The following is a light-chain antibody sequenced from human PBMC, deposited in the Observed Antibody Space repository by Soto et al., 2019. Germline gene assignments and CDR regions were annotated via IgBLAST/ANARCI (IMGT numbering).Light chain of an antibody. Sequence: DIQMTQSPSTLSASVGDRVTITCRARQRIDRWLAWYQQKPGKAPNLLSYKTANLESGVPSRFSGSGSWTEFSLTSSSLQPDDLATYYCQQYNSYPSTCGQGTEVEV. J-gene: IGKJ1*01. CDR2: KTA. CDR1: QRIDRW. V-gene: IGKV1-5*03. CDR3: QQYNSYPST.